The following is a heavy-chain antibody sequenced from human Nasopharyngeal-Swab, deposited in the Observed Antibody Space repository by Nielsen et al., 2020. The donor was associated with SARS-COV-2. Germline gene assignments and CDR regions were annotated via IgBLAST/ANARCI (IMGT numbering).Heavy chain of an antibody. D-gene: IGHD3-10*02. CDR2: ISGSGGST. J-gene: IGHJ4*02. CDR3: AKDQGGYYVLDY. V-gene: IGHV3-23*01. CDR1: GFTFSSYA. Sequence: GESLKISCAASGFTFSSYAMSWVRQAPGKGLEWVSAISGSGGSTYYADSVKGRFTISRDNSKNTLYLQMNSLRAEDTAVYYCAKDQGGYYVLDYWGQGTLVTVSS.